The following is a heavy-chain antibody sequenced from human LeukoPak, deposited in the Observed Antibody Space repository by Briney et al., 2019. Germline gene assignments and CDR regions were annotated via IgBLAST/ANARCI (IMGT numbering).Heavy chain of an antibody. D-gene: IGHD3-9*01. V-gene: IGHV3-30-3*01. CDR2: ISYDGSNK. J-gene: IGHJ3*02. CDR3: ARDSYDILTGHGGSAFDT. Sequence: PGGSLRLSCEASGFTFSSYAMHWVRQAPGKGLEWVAVISYDGSNKYYADSVKGRFTISRDNSKNTLYLQMNSLRAEDTAVYYCARDSYDILTGHGGSAFDTWGQGTMVTVSS. CDR1: GFTFSSYA.